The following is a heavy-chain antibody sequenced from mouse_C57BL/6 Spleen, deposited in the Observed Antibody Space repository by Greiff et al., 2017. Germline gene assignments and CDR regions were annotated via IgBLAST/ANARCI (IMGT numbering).Heavy chain of an antibody. CDR3: ARAPYDYDVGGYAMDY. V-gene: IGHV3-1*01. J-gene: IGHJ4*01. D-gene: IGHD2-4*01. Sequence: EVKLVESGPGMVKPSQSLSLTCTVTGYSITSGYDWHWIRHFPGNKLEWMGYISYSGSTNYNPSLKSRISITHDTSKNHFFLKLNSVTTEDTATYYCARAPYDYDVGGYAMDYWGQGTSVTVSS. CDR2: ISYSGST. CDR1: GYSITSGYD.